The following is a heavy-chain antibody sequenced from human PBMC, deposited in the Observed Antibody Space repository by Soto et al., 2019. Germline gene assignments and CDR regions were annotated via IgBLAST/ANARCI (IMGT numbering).Heavy chain of an antibody. CDR1: GYTFIHYG. CDR3: ARSGYSSGWYHWYFDF. J-gene: IGHJ2*01. D-gene: IGHD6-19*01. Sequence: QVQLVQSGAEVKKPGASVKVSCKTSGYTFIHYGIHWVRQAPGQRLEWMGWINCGSGETKYSQKLQGRVTVNTDTSASIAYMELSSLRSEDTAVYYCARSGYSSGWYHWYFDFWGRGTLITVSS. V-gene: IGHV1-3*01. CDR2: INCGSGET.